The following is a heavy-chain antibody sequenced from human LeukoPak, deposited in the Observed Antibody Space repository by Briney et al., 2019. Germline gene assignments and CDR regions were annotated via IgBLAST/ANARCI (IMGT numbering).Heavy chain of an antibody. CDR1: GYTFTSYY. Sequence: ASVKVSCKASGYTFTSYYMHWVRQAPGQGLEWMGIINPSGGSTNYAQKFQGRVTITADESTSTAYMELSSLRSEDTAVYYCARSWGPVAIFGVATDAFDIWGQGTMVTVSS. D-gene: IGHD3-3*01. CDR2: INPSGGST. J-gene: IGHJ3*02. V-gene: IGHV1-46*01. CDR3: ARSWGPVAIFGVATDAFDI.